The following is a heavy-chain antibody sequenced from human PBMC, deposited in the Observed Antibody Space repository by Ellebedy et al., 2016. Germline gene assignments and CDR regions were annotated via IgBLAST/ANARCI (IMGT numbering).Heavy chain of an antibody. CDR1: GGSISSYY. D-gene: IGHD3-22*01. CDR3: AKEGFYDSSGYYIDAFDI. Sequence: SETLSLXCTVSGGSISSYYWSWIRQPPGKGLEWIGYIYYSGSTNYNPSLKSRVTISVDTSKNQFSLKLSSVTAADTAVYYCAKEGFYDSSGYYIDAFDIWGQGTMVTVSS. CDR2: IYYSGST. V-gene: IGHV4-59*01. J-gene: IGHJ3*02.